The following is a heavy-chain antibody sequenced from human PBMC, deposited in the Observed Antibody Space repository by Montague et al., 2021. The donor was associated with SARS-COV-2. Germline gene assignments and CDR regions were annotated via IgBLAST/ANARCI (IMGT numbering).Heavy chain of an antibody. CDR1: GYSISSSNW. D-gene: IGHD5-24*01. Sequence: SGTLSLTCAVSGYSISSSNWWGWIRQAPGRGLEWIGYIYHTGSTYYNPSLKSRVTMSVDKSNNLFSLELSSVTAVDTAVYYCAKSADHNYFLDSWGQGTPVTVSS. CDR2: IYHTGST. CDR3: AKSADHNYFLDS. J-gene: IGHJ4*02. V-gene: IGHV4-28*01.